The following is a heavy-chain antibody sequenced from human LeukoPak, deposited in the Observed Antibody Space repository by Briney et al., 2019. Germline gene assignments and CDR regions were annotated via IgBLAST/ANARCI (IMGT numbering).Heavy chain of an antibody. CDR3: AREMSSISWFDVFDL. CDR2: ISSSGSTI. D-gene: IGHD2-2*01. Sequence: SGGSLRLSCAASGFSFKEHYMSWIRQAPGKGLEWVAYISSSGSTIYYGDSVKGRFTISRDNAKDSLYLQMNSLRGEDTAVYYCAREMSSISWFDVFDLWGQGTMVTVSS. CDR1: GFSFKEHY. J-gene: IGHJ3*01. V-gene: IGHV3-11*04.